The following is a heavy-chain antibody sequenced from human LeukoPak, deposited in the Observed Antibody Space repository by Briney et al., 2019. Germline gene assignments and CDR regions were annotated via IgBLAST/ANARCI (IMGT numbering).Heavy chain of an antibody. D-gene: IGHD2-15*01. CDR1: GGSISSGGYY. CDR2: IYYSGST. Sequence: PSETLSLTCTVSGGSISSGGYYWSWIRQHPGKGLEWIGYIYYSGSTYYNPSLKSRVTISVDTSKKQFSLKLSSVTAADTAVYYCARKVGCSGGSCYSFATLPWFDPWGQGTLVTVSS. CDR3: ARKVGCSGGSCYSFATLPWFDP. V-gene: IGHV4-31*03. J-gene: IGHJ5*02.